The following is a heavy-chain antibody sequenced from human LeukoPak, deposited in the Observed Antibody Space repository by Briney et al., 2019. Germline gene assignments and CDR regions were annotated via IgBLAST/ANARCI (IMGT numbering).Heavy chain of an antibody. V-gene: IGHV3-23*01. Sequence: GGSLRLSCAASGFNFDDYVMTWVRQAPGKGLEWVSTSGGTTFYTDSVRGRFTISRDNSKNTLYLQMNSLRAEDAAIYYCARVLYYYASVSYNYYMDVWGKGTTVTISS. CDR2: SGGTT. CDR3: ARVLYYYASVSYNYYMDV. J-gene: IGHJ6*03. CDR1: GFNFDDYV. D-gene: IGHD3-10*01.